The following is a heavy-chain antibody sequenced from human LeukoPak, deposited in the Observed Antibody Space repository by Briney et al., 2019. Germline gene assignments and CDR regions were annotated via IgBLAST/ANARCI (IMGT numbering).Heavy chain of an antibody. J-gene: IGHJ4*02. CDR2: IKQDGSEK. D-gene: IGHD3-16*01. CDR1: GFTFSSYW. CDR3: ARDNRRHYDYVWGSLTPCDY. V-gene: IGHV3-7*01. Sequence: GGSLRLSCAASGFTFSSYWMSWVRQAPGKGLEWVANIKQDGSEKYYVDSVKGRFTISRDNAKNSLYLQMNSLRAEDTAVYYCARDNRRHYDYVWGSLTPCDYWGQGTLVTVSS.